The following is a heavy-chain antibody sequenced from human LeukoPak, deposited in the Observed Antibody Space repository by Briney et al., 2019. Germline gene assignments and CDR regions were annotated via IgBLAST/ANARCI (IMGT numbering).Heavy chain of an antibody. CDR2: IKSDGSRT. V-gene: IGHV3-74*01. CDR1: GFTFSNYW. CDR3: ARELRGGVSRLSSSWKGNAFDM. Sequence: GGSLRLSCAVSGFTFSNYWMHWVRQAPGKGLVWVSRIKSDGSRTDYADSVKGRFTISRDNAKNTLYLQMNSLRAEDTAVYYCARELRGGVSRLSSSWKGNAFDMWGLGTMVTVSS. D-gene: IGHD6-13*01. J-gene: IGHJ3*02.